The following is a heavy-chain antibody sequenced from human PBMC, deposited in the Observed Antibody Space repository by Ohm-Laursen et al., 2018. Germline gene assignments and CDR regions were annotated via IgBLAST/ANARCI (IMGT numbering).Heavy chain of an antibody. CDR2: ISVSGSST. D-gene: IGHD1-1*01. V-gene: IGHV3-23*01. CDR1: GFTFNTYS. J-gene: IGHJ4*02. CDR3: AKGTTDVDY. Sequence: SLRLSCTASGFTFNTYSMTWVRQAPGKGLERVSGISVSGSSTDYADSVKGRFTISRDNSKNTLYLQMNSLRAEDTAVYYCAKGTTDVDYWGQGTLVTVSS.